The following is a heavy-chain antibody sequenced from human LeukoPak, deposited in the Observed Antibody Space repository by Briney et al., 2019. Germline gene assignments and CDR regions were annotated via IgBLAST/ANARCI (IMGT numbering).Heavy chain of an antibody. CDR3: AKATSGSFMDFYGLAV. Sequence: GGSLRLSCAASGFTVSSNYMSWVRQAPGKGLEWVAVISYDGNNKYYEDSVKGRFTISRDNSKNTLFLQMNSLRTEDTAVYYCAKATSGSFMDFYGLAVWGQGTTVAVSS. J-gene: IGHJ6*02. D-gene: IGHD1-26*01. CDR2: ISYDGNNK. CDR1: GFTVSSNY. V-gene: IGHV3-30*18.